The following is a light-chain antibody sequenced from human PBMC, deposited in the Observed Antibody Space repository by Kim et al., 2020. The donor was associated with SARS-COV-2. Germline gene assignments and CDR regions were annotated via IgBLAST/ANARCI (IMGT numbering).Light chain of an antibody. J-gene: IGKJ2*01. CDR2: GAS. V-gene: IGKV3-15*01. CDR1: QSVSSN. CDR3: QQYDSWPYT. Sequence: EIVMTQSPATLSVSPGERATLSCRASQSVSSNLAWYQQKPGQAPRLLIYGASTRATGIPARFSGSGSGTEFTLTISSLQSEDFAVYYCQQYDSWPYTLGQGTNLEI.